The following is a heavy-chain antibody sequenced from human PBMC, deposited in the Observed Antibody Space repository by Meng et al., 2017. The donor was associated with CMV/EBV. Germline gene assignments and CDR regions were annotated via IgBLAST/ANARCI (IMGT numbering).Heavy chain of an antibody. CDR1: GCTFSRHA. J-gene: IGHJ4*02. D-gene: IGHD1-1*01. CDR3: ARGHDGLLPLPYVDY. V-gene: IGHV3-30-3*01. CDR2: TSYDGSNT. Sequence: SGCTFSRHALHWVRQAPGKGLEWVAITSYDGSNTYYAESVKSRSTITRDKSKNALQLKMNSLRAEDTAVYYCARGHDGLLPLPYVDYWGQGTLVTVSS.